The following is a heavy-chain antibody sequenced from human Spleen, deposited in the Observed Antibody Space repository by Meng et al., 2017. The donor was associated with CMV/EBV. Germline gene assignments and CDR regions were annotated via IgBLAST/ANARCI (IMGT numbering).Heavy chain of an antibody. V-gene: IGHV3-7*01. CDR1: GFTFSSFW. CDR3: ARDQYRCLGGGDCRNYYYGMDV. Sequence: GESLKISCAASGFTFSSFWMSWVRQAPGKGLEWVANTNQDGSEKYYVDSVKGRFTISRDNAKNSLYLQMNSLRAEDTAVYYCARDQYRCLGGGDCRNYYYGMDVWGQGTTVTVSS. J-gene: IGHJ6*02. D-gene: IGHD2-21*01. CDR2: TNQDGSEK.